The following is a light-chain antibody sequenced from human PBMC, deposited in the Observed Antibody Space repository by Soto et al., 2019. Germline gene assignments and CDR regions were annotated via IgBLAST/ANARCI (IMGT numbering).Light chain of an antibody. Sequence: DIQMTRCRPTLPGPVGDRVTITCRASRGISSYLAWYQQKPGKAPKLLIYAASTLHTGVPSRFSGSGSGTEFTLTISSLQPEDFATYYCQQLNSYLITFGQGTRLEIK. CDR3: QQLNSYLIT. V-gene: IGKV1-9*01. J-gene: IGKJ5*01. CDR2: AAS. CDR1: RGISSY.